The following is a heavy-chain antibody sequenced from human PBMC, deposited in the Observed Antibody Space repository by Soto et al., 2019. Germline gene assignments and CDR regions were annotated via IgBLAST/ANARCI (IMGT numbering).Heavy chain of an antibody. V-gene: IGHV3-23*01. CDR3: AKLNYDILTGYTDV. CDR1: GFTFSSYA. CDR2: ISGSGGST. J-gene: IGHJ6*02. D-gene: IGHD3-9*01. Sequence: AGGSLRLSCAASGFTFSSYAMSWVRQAPGKGLEWVSGISGSGGSTYYADSVKGRFTISRDNSKNTLYLQMNSLRAEDTAVYYCAKLNYDILTGYTDVWGQGTTVTVSS.